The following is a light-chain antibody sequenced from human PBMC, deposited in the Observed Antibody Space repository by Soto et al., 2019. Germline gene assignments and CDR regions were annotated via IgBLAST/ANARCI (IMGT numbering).Light chain of an antibody. CDR1: QSVTSSY. CDR3: QQYGSSHS. V-gene: IGKV3-20*01. J-gene: IGKJ1*01. Sequence: DIVLTQSPGTLSLSPGERATLSCRASQSVTSSYLAWYQQKPGQAPRLIIYGASSRATGIPDRFSGSGSGTDFTLTISRLEPEDFAVYYCQQYGSSHSFGQGTKVEIK. CDR2: GAS.